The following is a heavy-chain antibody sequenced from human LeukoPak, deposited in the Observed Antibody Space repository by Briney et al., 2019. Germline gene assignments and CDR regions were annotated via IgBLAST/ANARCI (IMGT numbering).Heavy chain of an antibody. CDR1: GGSISSSSYY. D-gene: IGHD3-16*01. Sequence: SETLSLTCTVSGGSISSSSYYWGWIRQTPGKGLEWIGTIYYSGSTYYNPSLKSRVTISVDTSKIQFSLKLTSVTAADTAVYYCAIDLRLHAFDIWGQGTMVTVSS. CDR2: IYYSGST. V-gene: IGHV4-39*02. CDR3: AIDLRLHAFDI. J-gene: IGHJ3*02.